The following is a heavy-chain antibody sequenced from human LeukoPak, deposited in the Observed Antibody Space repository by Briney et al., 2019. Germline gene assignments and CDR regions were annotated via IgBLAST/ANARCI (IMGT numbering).Heavy chain of an antibody. CDR2: IYYSGST. D-gene: IGHD2-2*01. J-gene: IGHJ6*02. CDR1: GGSISSYY. V-gene: IGHV4-59*01. CDR3: ARGKDCSSTSCYEGYYGMDV. Sequence: SETLSLTCTVSGGSISSYYWSWIRQPPGKGLEWIGYIYYSGSTNYNPSLKSRVTISVDTSKNHFSLKLSSVTAADTAVYYCARGKDCSSTSCYEGYYGMDVWGQGTTVTVSS.